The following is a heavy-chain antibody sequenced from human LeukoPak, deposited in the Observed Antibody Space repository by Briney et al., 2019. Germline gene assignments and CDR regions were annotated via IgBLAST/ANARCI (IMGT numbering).Heavy chain of an antibody. CDR3: ARDRVYSGSYVDY. J-gene: IGHJ4*02. CDR2: ISSSSTI. V-gene: IGHV3-48*02. D-gene: IGHD1-26*01. Sequence: GGSLRLSCAASGFTFSSYSMNWVRQAPGKGLEWVSYISSSSTIYYADSVKGRFTISRDNAKNPLYLQMNNLRDEDTAVYYCARDRVYSGSYVDYWGQGTLVTVSS. CDR1: GFTFSSYS.